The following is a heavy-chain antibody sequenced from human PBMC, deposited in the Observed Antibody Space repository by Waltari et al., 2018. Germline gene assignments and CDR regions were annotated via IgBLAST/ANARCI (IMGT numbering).Heavy chain of an antibody. CDR1: GYTFTDYT. Sequence: QVQLVQSGAEVKKPGSSVKVSCRTSGYTFTDYTINWVRQAPGQGLEWMGWINTKNGHPTYVQGFTGRFVFSLDTSVSTTYLQSTGLKAEDTAVYFCARALLGLTNRLDVWGQGTTVTISS. D-gene: IGHD4-17*01. J-gene: IGHJ6*02. CDR3: ARALLGLTNRLDV. V-gene: IGHV7-4-1*02. CDR2: INTKNGHP.